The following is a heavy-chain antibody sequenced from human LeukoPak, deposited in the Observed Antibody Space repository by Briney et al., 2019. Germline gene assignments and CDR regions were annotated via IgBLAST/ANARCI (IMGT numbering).Heavy chain of an antibody. CDR3: ARAKTSIVVVTNFDY. CDR2: ISSSSTYI. CDR1: GFTFSSYN. Sequence: GGSLRLSCAASGFTFSSYNMNWVRQAPGKGLEWVSSISSSSTYIYYADSVKGRFTISRDNAKNSLSLQMNSLRAEDTAVYYCARAKTSIVVVTNFDYWGQGTLVTVSS. V-gene: IGHV3-21*01. J-gene: IGHJ4*02. D-gene: IGHD3-22*01.